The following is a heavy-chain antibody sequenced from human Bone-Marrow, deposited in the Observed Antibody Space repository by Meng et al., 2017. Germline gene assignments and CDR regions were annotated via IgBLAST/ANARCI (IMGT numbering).Heavy chain of an antibody. Sequence: AQLAHLGPGLLQPSQTPPPTSAISGYSVSSNSAAWNWVRQSPSRGLEWLGRTYYRYNWYNDYAVSVKSRITINPDTSKNQFSLQLNSVTPEDTAVYYCARDSWGAFDIWGQGTMVTVSS. CDR2: TYYRYNWYN. CDR3: ARDSWGAFDI. D-gene: IGHD7-27*01. V-gene: IGHV6-1*01. J-gene: IGHJ3*02. CDR1: GYSVSSNSAA.